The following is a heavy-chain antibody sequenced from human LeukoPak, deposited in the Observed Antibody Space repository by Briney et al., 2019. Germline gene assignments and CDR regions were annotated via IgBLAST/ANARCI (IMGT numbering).Heavy chain of an antibody. CDR1: GYTFTSYA. D-gene: IGHD6-13*01. CDR3: ARDGIAAAGTEFAV. V-gene: IGHV7-4-1*02. J-gene: IGHJ4*02. CDR2: INTNTGNP. Sequence: ASVKVSCKASGYTFTSYAMNWVRQAPGQGLEWMGWINTNTGNPTYAQGFTGRFVFSLDTSVSTAYLQISSLKAEDTAVYYCARDGIAAAGTEFAVWGQGTLVTVSS.